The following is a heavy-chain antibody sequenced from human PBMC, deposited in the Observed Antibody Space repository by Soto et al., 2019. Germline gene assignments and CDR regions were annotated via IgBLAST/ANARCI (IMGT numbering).Heavy chain of an antibody. Sequence: EVQLLESGGGLVQPGGSLRLSCAASGFSFSNYAVTWVRQAPGKGLEWVSAISAIGGSTYYADSVKGRFTISRDNSNNTVQLEMNSLRAEDTAVYYCAKRLWSGSNSVGNGMDVGGQGTTVTVSS. CDR2: ISAIGGST. CDR3: AKRLWSGSNSVGNGMDV. V-gene: IGHV3-23*01. J-gene: IGHJ6*02. CDR1: GFSFSNYA. D-gene: IGHD3-3*01.